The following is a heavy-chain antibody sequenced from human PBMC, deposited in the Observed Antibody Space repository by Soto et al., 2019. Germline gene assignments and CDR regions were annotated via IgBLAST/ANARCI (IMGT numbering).Heavy chain of an antibody. CDR2: TRNKANSYTT. Sequence: GGSLRLSCAASGFTFSDHYMDWVRQAPGKGLEWVGRTRNKANSYTTEYAASVKGRFTISRDDSKNSLYLQMNSLKTEDPAVYYCARLYSYDALDIWGQGTMVTVSS. D-gene: IGHD5-18*01. V-gene: IGHV3-72*01. CDR3: ARLYSYDALDI. CDR1: GFTFSDHY. J-gene: IGHJ3*02.